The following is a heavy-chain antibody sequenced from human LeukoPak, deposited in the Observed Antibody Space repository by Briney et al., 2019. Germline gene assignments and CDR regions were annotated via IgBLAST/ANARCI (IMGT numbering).Heavy chain of an antibody. J-gene: IGHJ5*02. Sequence: ASVKVSCKASGYTFTSYYMHWVRQAPGQGLEWMGIINPSGGSTSYAQKFQGRVTMTRDMSTSTVYMELSSLRSEDTVVYYWARRVVVPAASFWFDPWGQGTLVTVSS. CDR2: INPSGGST. V-gene: IGHV1-46*01. D-gene: IGHD2-2*01. CDR3: ARRVVVPAASFWFDP. CDR1: GYTFTSYY.